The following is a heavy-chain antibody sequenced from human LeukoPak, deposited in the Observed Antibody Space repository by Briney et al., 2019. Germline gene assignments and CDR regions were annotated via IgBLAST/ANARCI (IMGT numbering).Heavy chain of an antibody. Sequence: ASVKVSCKASGYTFTSYGISWVRQAPGQRLEWMGWISAYNGNTNYAQKLQGRVTMTTDTSTSTAYMELRSLRSDDTAVYYCARLGQQLVLTFHYYYYMDVWGKGTTVTVSS. CDR1: GYTFTSYG. V-gene: IGHV1-18*01. CDR2: ISAYNGNT. D-gene: IGHD6-13*01. J-gene: IGHJ6*03. CDR3: ARLGQQLVLTFHYYYYMDV.